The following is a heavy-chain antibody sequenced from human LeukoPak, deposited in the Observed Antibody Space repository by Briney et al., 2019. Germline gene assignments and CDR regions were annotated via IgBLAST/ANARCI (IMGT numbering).Heavy chain of an antibody. J-gene: IGHJ5*02. CDR1: GGSISSYY. CDR2: IYYSGRT. CDR3: ARDMTDWWFDP. D-gene: IGHD3-9*01. Sequence: SETLSLTCSVSGGSISSYYWSWIRQPPGKGLEWIGYIYYSGRTNYNPSLKSRVTISVDTSKNQFSLKLSSVTAADTAVYYCARDMTDWWFDPWGQGTLVTVSS. V-gene: IGHV4-59*12.